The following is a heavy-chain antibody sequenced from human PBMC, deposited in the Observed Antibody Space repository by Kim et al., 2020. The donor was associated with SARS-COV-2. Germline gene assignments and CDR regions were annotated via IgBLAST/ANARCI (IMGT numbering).Heavy chain of an antibody. V-gene: IGHV4-34*01. D-gene: IGHD6-13*01. CDR1: GGSFSGYY. CDR3: ARGRGIAAAGRVYFDY. CDR2: INHSGST. Sequence: SETLSLTCAVYGGSFSGYYWSWIRQPPGKGLEWIGEINHSGSTNYNPSLKSRVTISVDTSKNQFSLKLSSVTAADTAVYYCARGRGIAAAGRVYFDYWGQGTLVTVSS. J-gene: IGHJ4*02.